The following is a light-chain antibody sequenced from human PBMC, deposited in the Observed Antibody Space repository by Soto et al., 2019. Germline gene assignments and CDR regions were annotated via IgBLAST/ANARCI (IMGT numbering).Light chain of an antibody. V-gene: IGKV3-15*01. CDR2: GAS. J-gene: IGKJ1*01. CDR1: QSVSSN. Sequence: EIVMTQSPATLSVSPGERATLSCRASQSVSSNLAWYQQKPGQAPRLLIYGASTRATGIPARFSGSGSGTAFTLTISSLQCEDFAVYYCQQYNNWPPWTFGQGTKVEIK. CDR3: QQYNNWPPWT.